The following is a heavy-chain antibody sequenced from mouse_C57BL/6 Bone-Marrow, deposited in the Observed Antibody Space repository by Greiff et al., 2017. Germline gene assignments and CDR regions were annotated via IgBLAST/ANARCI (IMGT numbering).Heavy chain of an antibody. V-gene: IGHV1-64*01. J-gene: IGHJ3*01. CDR1: GYTFTSYW. D-gene: IGHD1-1*01. Sequence: QVQLQQPGAELVKPGASVKLSCKASGYTFTSYWMHWVKQRPGQGLEWIGMIHPNSGSTNYNEKFKSKATLTVDKSSSTAYMQLSSLTSEDSAVYYCARLRIHYYGSSFSPFAYWGQGTLVTVSA. CDR3: ARLRIHYYGSSFSPFAY. CDR2: IHPNSGST.